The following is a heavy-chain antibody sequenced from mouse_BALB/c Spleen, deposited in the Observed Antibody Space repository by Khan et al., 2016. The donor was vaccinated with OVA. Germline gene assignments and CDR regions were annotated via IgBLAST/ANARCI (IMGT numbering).Heavy chain of an antibody. Sequence: QVQLQQSGAELARPGASVKMSCKASGYTFTSYTIHWIKLRPGQGLEWIGYINPSNGYTNYNQKFKDKATLTADKSSTTAYMELSRLTSDASALYNGVRDGAYQRNDGWLAYWGQGTLVTVSA. CDR3: VRDGAYQRNDGWLAY. J-gene: IGHJ3*01. CDR1: GYTFTSYT. CDR2: INPSNGYT. V-gene: IGHV1-4*01. D-gene: IGHD2-14*01.